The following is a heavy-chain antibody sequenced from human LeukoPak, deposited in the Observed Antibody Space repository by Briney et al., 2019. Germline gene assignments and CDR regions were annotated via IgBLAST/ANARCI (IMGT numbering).Heavy chain of an antibody. CDR3: ARGLGDIVLMVYAYRQWYFDL. Sequence: GGSLRLSCAASGFTLSSYWMSWVRQAPGKGLEWVANIKQDGSEKYYVDSVKGRFTISRDNAKNSLYLQMNSLRAEDTAVYYCARGLGDIVLMVYAYRQWYFDLWGRGTLVTDSS. J-gene: IGHJ2*01. D-gene: IGHD2-8*01. V-gene: IGHV3-7*01. CDR1: GFTLSSYW. CDR2: IKQDGSEK.